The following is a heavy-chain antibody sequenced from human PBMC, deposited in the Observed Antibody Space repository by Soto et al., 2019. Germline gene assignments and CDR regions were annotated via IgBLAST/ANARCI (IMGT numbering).Heavy chain of an antibody. V-gene: IGHV5-51*01. D-gene: IGHD6-6*01. Sequence: GESLKISCKASGYSFSTYWIGWVRQMPGKGLEWMGFIYPGDSDARYSPSFQGQVTISVDKSTSTTYLQWSSLKASDTAIYYCARRVQQLVRGWFDPWGQGTQVTVSS. CDR1: GYSFSTYW. CDR2: IYPGDSDA. CDR3: ARRVQQLVRGWFDP. J-gene: IGHJ5*02.